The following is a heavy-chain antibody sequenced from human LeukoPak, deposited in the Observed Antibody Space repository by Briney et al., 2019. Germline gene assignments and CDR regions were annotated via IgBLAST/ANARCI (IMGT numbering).Heavy chain of an antibody. Sequence: ASVKVSCKASGYTFTGYYMHWVRQAPGQGLEWMGWINPNSGGTNYAQKFQGRVTMTRDTSISTAYMELSRLRSDDTAVYYCARVAARRKDTAMVTFGYWGQGTLVTVSS. V-gene: IGHV1-2*02. CDR2: INPNSGGT. CDR1: GYTFTGYY. CDR3: ARVAARRKDTAMVTFGY. D-gene: IGHD5-18*01. J-gene: IGHJ4*02.